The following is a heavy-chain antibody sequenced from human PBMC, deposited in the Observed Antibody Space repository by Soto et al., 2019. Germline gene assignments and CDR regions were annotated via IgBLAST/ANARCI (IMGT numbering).Heavy chain of an antibody. CDR1: GFTFSSYG. Sequence: QVQLVESGGGVVQPGRSRRLSCAASGFTFSSYGMHWVRQAPGKGLEWVAVISYDGSNKYYADSVKGRFTISRDNSKNTLYLQMNSLRAEDTAVYYCAKGSTYFDYWGQGTLVTVSS. D-gene: IGHD2-2*01. V-gene: IGHV3-30*18. CDR2: ISYDGSNK. CDR3: AKGSTYFDY. J-gene: IGHJ4*02.